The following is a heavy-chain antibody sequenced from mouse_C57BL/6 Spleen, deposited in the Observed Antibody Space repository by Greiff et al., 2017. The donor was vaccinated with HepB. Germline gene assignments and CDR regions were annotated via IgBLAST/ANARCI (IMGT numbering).Heavy chain of an antibody. D-gene: IGHD1-1*01. J-gene: IGHJ4*01. CDR2: ISYDGSN. CDR3: ARDIYYYGSSYGMDY. CDR1: GYSITSGYY. V-gene: IGHV3-6*01. Sequence: ESGPGLVKPSQSLSLTCSVTGYSITSGYYWNWIRQFPGNKLEWMGYISYDGSNNYNPSLKNRISITRDTSKNQFFLKLNSVTTEDTATYYCARDIYYYGSSYGMDYWGQGTSVTVSS.